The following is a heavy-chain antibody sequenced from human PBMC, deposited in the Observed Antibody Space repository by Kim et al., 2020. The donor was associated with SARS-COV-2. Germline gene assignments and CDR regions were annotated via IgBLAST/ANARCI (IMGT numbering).Heavy chain of an antibody. Sequence: SVKGRFTISRDNSKNTLYLQMNSLRAEDTAVYYCAKGGIVVVVAVEDFDYWGQGTLVTVSS. V-gene: IGHV3-30*02. D-gene: IGHD2-15*01. CDR3: AKGGIVVVVAVEDFDY. J-gene: IGHJ4*02.